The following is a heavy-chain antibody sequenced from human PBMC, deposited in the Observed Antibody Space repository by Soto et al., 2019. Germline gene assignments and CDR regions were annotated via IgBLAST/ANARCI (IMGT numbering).Heavy chain of an antibody. V-gene: IGHV1-18*01. CDR2: ISDYNGNT. CDR1: GYRFIDYG. CDR3: AREGYYSGSGTYSPPRYYGMDA. J-gene: IGHJ6*02. D-gene: IGHD3-10*01. Sequence: QVRLEQSGAEVKQPGASVKVSCKASGYRFIDYGITWVRQAPGQGLEWMGWISDYNGNTHYGKKFQGRVTMTTDTSTRTAYMELKSLRSDDPAVYFCAREGYYSGSGTYSPPRYYGMDAWCQGTTVTVSS.